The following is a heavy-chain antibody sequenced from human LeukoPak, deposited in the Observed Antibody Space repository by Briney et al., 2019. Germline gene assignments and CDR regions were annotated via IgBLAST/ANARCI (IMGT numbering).Heavy chain of an antibody. V-gene: IGHV3-30*02. D-gene: IGHD6-13*01. CDR2: IRYDGSKK. J-gene: IGHJ5*02. CDR3: AKDPGTSAASRLLNWFDP. CDR1: GFTFSSYG. Sequence: GGSLRLSCAASGFTFSSYGMHWVRQAPGKGLDWVAFIRYDGSKKSYADSVKGRFTVSRDNSDNTLYLQMNSLTAEDTAIYYCAKDPGTSAASRLLNWFDPWGQGTLVTVSS.